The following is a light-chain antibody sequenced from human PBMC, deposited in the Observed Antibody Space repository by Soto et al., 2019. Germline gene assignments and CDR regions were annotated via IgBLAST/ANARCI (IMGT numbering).Light chain of an antibody. J-gene: IGKJ3*01. CDR1: QSVSSD. CDR2: DAS. V-gene: IGKV3-11*01. Sequence: EIVLTQSPGTLSLSPGERATLSCRASQSVSSDLAWYQQKPGQAPRLLIYDASNRAPGIPARFSGSGSGTDFTLTISGLEPEDFAVYYCQQRSKWVTFGPGTKVDIK. CDR3: QQRSKWVT.